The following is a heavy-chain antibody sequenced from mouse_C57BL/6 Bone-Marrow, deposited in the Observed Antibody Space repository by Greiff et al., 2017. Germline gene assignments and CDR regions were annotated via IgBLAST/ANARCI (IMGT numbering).Heavy chain of an antibody. V-gene: IGHV5-6*01. D-gene: IGHD1-1*01. CDR3: ARHRYYYGSSYDY. J-gene: IGHJ2*01. CDR2: ISSGGSYT. Sequence: EVQLQESGGGLVKPGGSLKLSCAASGFTFSSYGMSWVRQTPDKRLEWVATISSGGSYTYYPDSVKGRFTISRDNAKNTLYLQMSSLKSEDTAMYYCARHRYYYGSSYDYWGQGTTLTVSS. CDR1: GFTFSSYG.